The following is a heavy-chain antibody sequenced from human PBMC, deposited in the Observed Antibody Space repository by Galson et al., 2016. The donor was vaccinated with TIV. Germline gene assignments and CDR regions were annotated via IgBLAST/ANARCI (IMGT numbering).Heavy chain of an antibody. V-gene: IGHV3-66*02. CDR1: GLSVSINY. Sequence: SLRLSCAASGLSVSINYMTWVRQAPGKGLEWVSLISDAGNTYYPDSVKGRFTVSRDNSKNTLYLQMNSLRVEDTALYYCARDRIVDATYYFYYYVLDVWGQGTAVTVSS. CDR2: ISDAGNT. CDR3: ARDRIVDATYYFYYYVLDV. J-gene: IGHJ6*02. D-gene: IGHD1-26*01.